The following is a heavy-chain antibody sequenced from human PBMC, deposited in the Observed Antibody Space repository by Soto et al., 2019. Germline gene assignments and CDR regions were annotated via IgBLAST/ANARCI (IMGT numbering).Heavy chain of an antibody. CDR1: GYTFTNFV. J-gene: IGHJ4*02. D-gene: IGHD3-16*01. CDR3: VRGGNPIDY. V-gene: IGHV1-18*01. Sequence: QVQLVQSGAEVKKPGASVKVSCKTSGYTFTNFVLSWVRQAPGQGLEWMGWISAYNGNTNNAQNCQSIVTMTTDTSTSTAYRDLRSLKSDDTAVYDCVRGGNPIDYCGEATLVTVSS. CDR2: ISAYNGNT.